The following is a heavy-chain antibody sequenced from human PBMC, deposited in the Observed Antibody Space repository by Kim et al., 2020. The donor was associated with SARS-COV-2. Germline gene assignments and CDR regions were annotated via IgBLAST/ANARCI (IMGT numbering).Heavy chain of an antibody. J-gene: IGHJ4*02. CDR3: AGWGFLTRPDY. D-gene: IGHD6-6*01. Sequence: YYNPSLKSRVTISGDTSKNQLSLKLSSVTAADTAVYYCAGWGFLTRPDYWGQGTLVTVSS. V-gene: IGHV4-30-2*05.